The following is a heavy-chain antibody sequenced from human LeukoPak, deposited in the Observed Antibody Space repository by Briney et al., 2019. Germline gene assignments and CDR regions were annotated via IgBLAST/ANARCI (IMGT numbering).Heavy chain of an antibody. CDR2: IIPIFGTA. J-gene: IGHJ6*03. D-gene: IGHD2-2*01. Sequence: ASVKVSCKASGGTFSSYAISWVRQAPGQGLEWMGGIIPIFGTANYAQKFQGRVTITADESTSTAYMELSSLRSEDTAVYYCAIKLPEGLGYCSSTSCYYYYYYMDVWGQGTTVTVSS. V-gene: IGHV1-69*13. CDR1: GGTFSSYA. CDR3: AIKLPEGLGYCSSTSCYYYYYYMDV.